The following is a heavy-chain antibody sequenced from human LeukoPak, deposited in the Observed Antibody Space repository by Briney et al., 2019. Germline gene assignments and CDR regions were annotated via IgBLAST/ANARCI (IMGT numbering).Heavy chain of an antibody. Sequence: SETLSLTCAVYGGSFSGYYWSWIRQPPGKGLEWIGEINHSGSTNYNPSLKSRVTISVDTSKNQFSLKLSSVTAADTAVYYCARQPTTVVTWYYFDYWGQGTLVTVSS. CDR3: ARQPTTVVTWYYFDY. V-gene: IGHV4-34*01. CDR1: GGSFSGYY. CDR2: INHSGST. J-gene: IGHJ4*02. D-gene: IGHD4-23*01.